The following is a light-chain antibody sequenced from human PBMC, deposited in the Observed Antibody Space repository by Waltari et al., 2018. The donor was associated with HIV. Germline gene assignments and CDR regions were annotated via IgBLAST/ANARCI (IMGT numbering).Light chain of an antibody. CDR1: RSDVGGFHY. CDR3: SSYTSSSLEI. Sequence: QPALPHPAPVSGSPGQSIPISCTRTRSDVGGFHYVSWYQQHPVKAPKRMIYEVTKRPSGVSNRFAGSKSGNTASLTISGLQVEDEADYYCSSYTSSSLEIFGGGTKLTVL. V-gene: IGLV2-14*03. J-gene: IGLJ2*01. CDR2: EVT.